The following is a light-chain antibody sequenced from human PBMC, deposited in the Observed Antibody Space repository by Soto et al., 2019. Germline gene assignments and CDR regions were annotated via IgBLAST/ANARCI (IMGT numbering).Light chain of an antibody. CDR2: AVS. Sequence: QSVLTQPASVSGSPGQSITISCTGTSSDVGGYNYVSWYQQHPGKAPKLMIYAVSNRPSGVSNRFSGSKSGNTASLTISGLQAEDEADYYCSSYTSSSHVVFGGGTKLTVL. CDR3: SSYTSSSHVV. J-gene: IGLJ2*01. V-gene: IGLV2-14*01. CDR1: SSDVGGYNY.